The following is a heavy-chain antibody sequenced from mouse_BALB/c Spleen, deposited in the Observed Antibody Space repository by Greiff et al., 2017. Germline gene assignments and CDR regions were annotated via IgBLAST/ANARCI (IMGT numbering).Heavy chain of an antibody. CDR2: IWAGGST. J-gene: IGHJ3*01. Sequence: VQVVESGPGLVAPSQSLSITCTVSGFSLTSYGVHWVRQPPGKGLEWLGVIWAGGSTNYNSALMSRLSISKDNSKSQVFLKMNSLQTDDTAMYYCARDDGYDGAWFAYWGQGTLVTVSA. CDR1: GFSLTSYG. D-gene: IGHD2-2*01. CDR3: ARDDGYDGAWFAY. V-gene: IGHV2-9*02.